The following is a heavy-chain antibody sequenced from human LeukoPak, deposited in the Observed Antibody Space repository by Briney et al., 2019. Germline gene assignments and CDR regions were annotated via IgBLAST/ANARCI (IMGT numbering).Heavy chain of an antibody. CDR2: SHTSGST. CDR1: TASLNSYY. V-gene: IGHV4-4*07. J-gene: IGHJ4*02. D-gene: IGHD4-17*01. Sequence: SETLSLTCTLSTASLNSYYWRWLRPPGGEGGEWIGGSHTSGSTDDTPSLQSRVTISIDTSQKQFSLNLSSVTAADTAVYYCAGHIVYLTDEDYGWGERTLVTVSS. CDR3: AGHIVYLTDEDYG.